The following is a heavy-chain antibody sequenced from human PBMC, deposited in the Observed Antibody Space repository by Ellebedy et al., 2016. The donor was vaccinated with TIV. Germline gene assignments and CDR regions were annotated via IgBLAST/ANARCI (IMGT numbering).Heavy chain of an antibody. CDR1: GFTFSSYA. V-gene: IGHV3-23*01. D-gene: IGHD3-10*01. J-gene: IGHJ4*02. Sequence: PGGSLRLSCAASGFTFSSYAMNWVRQAPGKGLEWVSAISSSGGSTYYADSVKGRFTIYRDNSKNTLYLQMNSLRAEDTAVYYCAKDQEVRGLRYIDYWGQGTLVTVSS. CDR3: AKDQEVRGLRYIDY. CDR2: ISSSGGST.